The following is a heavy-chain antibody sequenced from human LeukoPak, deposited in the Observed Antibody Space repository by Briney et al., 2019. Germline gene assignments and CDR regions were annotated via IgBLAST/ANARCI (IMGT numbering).Heavy chain of an antibody. J-gene: IGHJ6*02. CDR3: ARDPLVVVAATYYYYYGMDV. CDR1: GYTFTSYG. CDR2: ISAYNGNT. V-gene: IGHV1-18*01. D-gene: IGHD2-15*01. Sequence: ASVKVSCKASGYTFTSYGISWVRQAPGQGLEWMGWISAYNGNTNYAQKLQGRVTMTTDTSTSTAYMELRSLRSDDTAVYYCARDPLVVVAATYYYYYGMDVWAKGPRSPSP.